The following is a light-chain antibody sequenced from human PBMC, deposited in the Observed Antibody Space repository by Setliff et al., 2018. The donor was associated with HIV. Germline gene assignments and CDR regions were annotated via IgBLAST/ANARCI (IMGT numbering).Light chain of an antibody. J-gene: IGLJ3*02. CDR1: SSDVGGYNY. Sequence: QSALAQPASVSGSPGQSITISCTGTSSDVGGYNYVSWYQQHPGKAPKLMIYEVSNRPSGVSNRFSGSKSGNTASLTISGLQAEDEADYYCYSYAGRTTWVFGGGTK. CDR2: EVS. V-gene: IGLV2-14*01. CDR3: YSYAGRTTWV.